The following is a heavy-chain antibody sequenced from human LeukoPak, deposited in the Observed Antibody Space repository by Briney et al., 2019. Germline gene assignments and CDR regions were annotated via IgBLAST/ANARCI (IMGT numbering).Heavy chain of an antibody. CDR3: ARSPNYYYYFYMDV. CDR2: CYTGYST. J-gene: IGHJ6*03. CDR1: GSFINDYS. V-gene: IGHV4-4*07. Sequence: SETLSLTCAVSGSFINDYSWSWVRQPAGRGLEWIGRCYTGYSTEYNPSLMSRVTILVDRSKSQISLNLRSVTAADTAVYYCARSPNYYYYFYMDVWGQGTTVTVSS.